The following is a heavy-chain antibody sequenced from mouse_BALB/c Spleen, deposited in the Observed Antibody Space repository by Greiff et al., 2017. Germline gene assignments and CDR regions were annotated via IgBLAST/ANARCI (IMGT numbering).Heavy chain of an antibody. V-gene: IGHV5-12-2*01. J-gene: IGHJ3*01. CDR3: ARHEGLRRPAWFAY. D-gene: IGHD2-4*01. CDR1: GFTFSSYT. CDR2: ISNGGGST. Sequence: EVQRVESGGGLVQPGGSLKLSCAASGFTFSSYTMSWVRQTPEKRLEWVAYISNGGGSTYYPDTVKGRFTISRDNAKNTLYLQMSSLKSEDTAMYYCARHEGLRRPAWFAYWGQGTLVTVSA.